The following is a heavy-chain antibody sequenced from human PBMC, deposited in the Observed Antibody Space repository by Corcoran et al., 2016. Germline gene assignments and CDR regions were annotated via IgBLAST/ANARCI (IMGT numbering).Heavy chain of an antibody. J-gene: IGHJ6*02. D-gene: IGHD6-6*01. CDR3: AGDSGSSSSDYYYGMDV. Sequence: QVQLVQSGAEVKKPGSSVKVSCKASGGTFSSYAISWVRQAPGQGLEWMGGIIPIFGTANYAQKFQGRVTITADESTSTAYMELSSLRSEDTAVYYCAGDSGSSSSDYYYGMDVWGQGTTVTVSS. CDR1: GGTFSSYA. V-gene: IGHV1-69*01. CDR2: IIPIFGTA.